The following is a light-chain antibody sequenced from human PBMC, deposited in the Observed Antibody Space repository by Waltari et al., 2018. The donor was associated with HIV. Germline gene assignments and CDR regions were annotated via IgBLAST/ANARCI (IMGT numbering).Light chain of an antibody. CDR2: DAA. CDR3: QQRSYWPPYT. CDR1: PSVSSY. V-gene: IGKV3-11*01. J-gene: IGKJ2*01. Sequence: EIVLTQSPATLSLSPGERATLSCRASPSVSSYLAWYQQKPGQAPRLLSYDAANRATGIPARFSASGSGTDFTLTISSLEPEDFAVYYCQQRSYWPPYTFGQGTRLEIK.